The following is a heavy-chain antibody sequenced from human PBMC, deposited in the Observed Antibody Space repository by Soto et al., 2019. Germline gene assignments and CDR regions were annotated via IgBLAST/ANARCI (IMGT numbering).Heavy chain of an antibody. V-gene: IGHV4-34*01. D-gene: IGHD3-10*01. CDR2: INHSGST. CDR1: GGSFSGYY. Sequence: SETLSLTCAVYGGSFSGYYWSWIRQPPGKGLEWIGEINHSGSTNYNPSLKSRVTISVDTSKNQFSLKLSSVTAADTAVYYCARGRSKPDGSGRSRSYFDHWGQGTLVTVSS. J-gene: IGHJ4*02. CDR3: ARGRSKPDGSGRSRSYFDH.